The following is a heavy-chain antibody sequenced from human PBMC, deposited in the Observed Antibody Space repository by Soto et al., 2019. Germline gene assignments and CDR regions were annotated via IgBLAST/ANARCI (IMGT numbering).Heavy chain of an antibody. Sequence: GGSLRLSCAASGFTFSSYGMHWVRQAPGKGLEWVAVISYDGSNKYYADSVKGRFTISRDNSKNTLYLQMNSLRAEDTAVYYCAKDLLLLRTGYYGMDVWGQGTTVTVSS. D-gene: IGHD2-15*01. CDR2: ISYDGSNK. CDR1: GFTFSSYG. V-gene: IGHV3-30*18. CDR3: AKDLLLLRTGYYGMDV. J-gene: IGHJ6*02.